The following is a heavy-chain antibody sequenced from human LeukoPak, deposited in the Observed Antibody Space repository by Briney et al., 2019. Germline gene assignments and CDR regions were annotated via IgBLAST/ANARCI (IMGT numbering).Heavy chain of an antibody. V-gene: IGHV3-43*02. CDR1: AFTFIEHG. Sequence: PGGSLRLSCAPSAFTFIEHGMHWVRQAPGKGLEWVSLICGDGGRIYYADSVKGRFTISRDNSKNSLYLQMNSLRTEDTPLYYFAKGVRNYGDYGSDAFDSWGQGTMVTVSS. CDR2: ICGDGGRI. J-gene: IGHJ3*02. D-gene: IGHD4-17*01. CDR3: AKGVRNYGDYGSDAFDS.